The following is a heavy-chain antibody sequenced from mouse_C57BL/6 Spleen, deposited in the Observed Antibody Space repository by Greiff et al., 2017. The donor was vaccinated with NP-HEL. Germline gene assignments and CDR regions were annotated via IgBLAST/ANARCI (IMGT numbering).Heavy chain of an antibody. V-gene: IGHV14-4*01. D-gene: IGHD1-1*01. CDR1: GFNIKDDY. J-gene: IGHJ3*01. Sequence: EVQLQQSGAELVRPGASVKLSCTASGFNIKDDYMHWVKQRPEQGLEWIGWIDPENGDTEYASKFQGKATITADTSSNTAYLQLSSLTSEDTAVYYCAAGLFYGSPWFAYWGQGTLVTVSA. CDR3: AAGLFYGSPWFAY. CDR2: IDPENGDT.